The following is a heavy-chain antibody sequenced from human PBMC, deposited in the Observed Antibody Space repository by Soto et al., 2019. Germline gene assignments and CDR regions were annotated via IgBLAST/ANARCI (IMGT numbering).Heavy chain of an antibody. J-gene: IGHJ5*02. CDR3: ARETNGGYSGYVVDFWFDP. CDR1: GGSISSYY. D-gene: IGHD5-12*01. V-gene: IGHV4-59*01. CDR2: IYYSGST. Sequence: KASETLSLTCTVSGGSISSYYWSWIRQPPGKGLEWVGYIYYSGSTNYNPSLKSRVTISVDTSKNQFSLKLSSVTAADTAVYYCARETNGGYSGYVVDFWFDPWGQGTLVTVSS.